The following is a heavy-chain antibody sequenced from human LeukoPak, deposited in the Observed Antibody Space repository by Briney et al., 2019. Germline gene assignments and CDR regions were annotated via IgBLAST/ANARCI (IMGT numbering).Heavy chain of an antibody. CDR2: IYYSGRT. Sequence: SETLSLTCTVSGDSTNSDYWSWIRQSPGKGLEWIGDIYYSGRTNYNPSLKSRVTISVDRSKNQFSLKVSSVTAADTAVYYCARHLVVVPAVINYMDVWGKGTTVTVS. J-gene: IGHJ6*03. D-gene: IGHD2-2*02. CDR1: GDSTNSDY. CDR3: ARHLVVVPAVINYMDV. V-gene: IGHV4-59*01.